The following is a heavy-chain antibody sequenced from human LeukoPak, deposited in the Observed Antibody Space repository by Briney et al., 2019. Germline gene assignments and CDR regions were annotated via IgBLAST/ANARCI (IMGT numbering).Heavy chain of an antibody. CDR3: ARAGATYYFDY. V-gene: IGHV3-53*01. Sequence: PGGSLRLSCAASGLIFSNNYMSWVRQAPGKGLEWVSIVYSGGHTYYADSVKGRFTISRDNSKNTLYLQMNSLRAEDTAVYYCARAGATYYFDYWGQGTLVTVSS. J-gene: IGHJ4*02. CDR2: VYSGGHT. CDR1: GLIFSNNY. D-gene: IGHD1-26*01.